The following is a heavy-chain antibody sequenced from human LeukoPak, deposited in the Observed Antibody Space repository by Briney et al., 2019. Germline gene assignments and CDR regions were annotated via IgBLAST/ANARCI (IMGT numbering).Heavy chain of an antibody. J-gene: IGHJ6*04. CDR1: GGSISSCNW. CDR2: IYHSGNT. CDR3: GREDIVVVPAANVYYYYGMDV. V-gene: IGHV4-4*02. Sequence: SETLSLTCAVSGGSISSCNWWSLVRQPPGKGLEWSGEIYHSGNTNYNPSLKSRVTISVDKSKNQFSLKLSSVTAADTAVYYCGREDIVVVPAANVYYYYGMDVWGKGTTVTVSS. D-gene: IGHD2-2*01.